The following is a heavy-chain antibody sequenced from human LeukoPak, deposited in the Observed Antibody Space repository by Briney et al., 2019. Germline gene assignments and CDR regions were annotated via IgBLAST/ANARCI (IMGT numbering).Heavy chain of an antibody. CDR1: GFTFSSNW. V-gene: IGHV3-7*01. D-gene: IGHD6-13*01. CDR2: IKPDGSAQ. J-gene: IGHJ4*02. Sequence: GGSLRLSCAPSGFTFSSNWMSWVRHVPGRGLDWVANIKPDGSAQYYAASVKGRFTVSRDNAKNSLYLQMNSLRVEDTAVYYCARANNSSWHNWGQGTLDTVSA. CDR3: ARANNSSWHN.